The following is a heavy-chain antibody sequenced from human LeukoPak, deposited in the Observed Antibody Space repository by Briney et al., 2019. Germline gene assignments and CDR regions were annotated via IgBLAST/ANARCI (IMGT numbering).Heavy chain of an antibody. Sequence: SETLSLTCTVSGGSICSYYWSWLRQPPGKGLEWLGYISYSGSTNYNPSLKSRVTMSVDTSKNQFSLKLSSVTAADTAVYYCAREFDFWSGYVRAFDIWGQGTMVTASS. V-gene: IGHV4-59*12. CDR1: GGSICSYY. J-gene: IGHJ3*02. CDR3: AREFDFWSGYVRAFDI. CDR2: ISYSGST. D-gene: IGHD3-3*01.